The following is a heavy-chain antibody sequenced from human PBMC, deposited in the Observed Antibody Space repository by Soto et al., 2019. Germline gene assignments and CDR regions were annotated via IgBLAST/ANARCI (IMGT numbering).Heavy chain of an antibody. J-gene: IGHJ4*02. Sequence: GGSLRLSCAASEFTFSIYAMSWVRQAPGKGLEWVSAISGSGGSTYYADSVKGRFTISRDNSKNTLYLQMNSLRAEDTAVYYCAKDGHRASIIIAAAGPGDYFDYWGQGTLVTVSS. CDR2: ISGSGGST. CDR1: EFTFSIYA. V-gene: IGHV3-23*01. CDR3: AKDGHRASIIIAAAGPGDYFDY. D-gene: IGHD6-13*01.